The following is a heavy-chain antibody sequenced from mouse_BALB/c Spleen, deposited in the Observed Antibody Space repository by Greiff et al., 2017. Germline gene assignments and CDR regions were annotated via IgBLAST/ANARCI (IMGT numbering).Heavy chain of an antibody. CDR3: AREDYYGSRGAWFAY. D-gene: IGHD1-1*01. CDR1: GFTFSSFG. J-gene: IGHJ3*01. Sequence: EVKLVESGGGLVQPGGSRKLSCAASGFTFSSFGMHWVRQAPEKGLEWVAYISSGSSTIYYADTVKGRFTISRDNPKNTLFLQMTSLRSEDTAMYYCAREDYYGSRGAWFAYWGQGTLVTVSA. V-gene: IGHV5-17*02. CDR2: ISSGSSTI.